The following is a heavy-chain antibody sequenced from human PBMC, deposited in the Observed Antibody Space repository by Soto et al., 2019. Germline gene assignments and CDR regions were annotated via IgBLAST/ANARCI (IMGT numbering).Heavy chain of an antibody. V-gene: IGHV3-9*01. CDR1: GFTFDDYA. Sequence: PGGSLRLSCAASGFTFDDYAMHWVRQAPGKGLEWVSGISWKSNNIVYADSVKGRFTISRDNAKKSLYLQMNSLRTEDTALYYCAKADALASAGLHFFDYWGQGA. J-gene: IGHJ4*02. D-gene: IGHD6-13*01. CDR2: ISWKSNNI. CDR3: AKADALASAGLHFFDY.